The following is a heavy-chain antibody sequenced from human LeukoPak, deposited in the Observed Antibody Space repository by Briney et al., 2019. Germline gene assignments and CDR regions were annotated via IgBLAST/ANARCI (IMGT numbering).Heavy chain of an antibody. V-gene: IGHV3-23*01. CDR2: ISGRGGST. CDR1: GFTFSSYA. Sequence: GGSLRLSCAASGFTFSSYAMSWVRQAPGKGLEWVSAISGRGGSTYYADSVKGRFTISRDTSKNTLYLQMNSLRAEDTAVYYCAKDRVAARQRPLYNFDYWGQGTLVTVSS. CDR3: AKDRVAARQRPLYNFDY. D-gene: IGHD6-6*01. J-gene: IGHJ4*02.